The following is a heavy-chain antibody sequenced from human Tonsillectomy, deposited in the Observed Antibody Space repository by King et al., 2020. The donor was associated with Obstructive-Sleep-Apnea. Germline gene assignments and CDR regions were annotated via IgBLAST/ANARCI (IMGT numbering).Heavy chain of an antibody. CDR2: ISYDGSNK. J-gene: IGHJ4*02. Sequence: VQLVESGGGVVQPGRSLRLSCAASGFTFSSYAMHWVRQAPGKGLEWVAVISYDGSNKYYADSVKGRFTISRDNSKNTLYPQMNSLRAEDTAVYYCARLGKQWLLVYYFDYWGQGTLVTVSS. CDR1: GFTFSSYA. CDR3: ARLGKQWLLVYYFDY. V-gene: IGHV3-30*04. D-gene: IGHD6-19*01.